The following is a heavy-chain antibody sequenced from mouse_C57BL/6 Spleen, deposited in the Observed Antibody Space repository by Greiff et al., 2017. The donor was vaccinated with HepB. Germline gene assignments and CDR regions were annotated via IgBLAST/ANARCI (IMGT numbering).Heavy chain of an antibody. CDR1: GFTFSDYG. J-gene: IGHJ3*01. Sequence: EVQRVESGGGLVKPGGSLKLSCAASGFTFSDYGMHWVRQAPEKGLEWVAYISSGSSTIYYADTVKGRFTISRDNAKNTLFLQMTSLRSEDTAMYYCARGPFPFAYWGQGTLVTVSA. CDR2: ISSGSSTI. CDR3: ARGPFPFAY. V-gene: IGHV5-17*01.